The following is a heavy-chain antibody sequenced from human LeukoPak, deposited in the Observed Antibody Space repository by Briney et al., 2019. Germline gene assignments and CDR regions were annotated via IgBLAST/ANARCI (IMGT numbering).Heavy chain of an antibody. V-gene: IGHV3-7*03. CDR3: ARGTGYYVY. J-gene: IGHJ4*02. Sequence: HAGGSLRLSCAASGFTFSNSWMSWVRQAPGRGLEWVATIKQDGSERYYVDSVKGRFTISRDNADNSLYLQMNSLRAEDTAVYFCARGTGYYVYWGQGTLVTVSS. CDR1: GFTFSNSW. D-gene: IGHD3/OR15-3a*01. CDR2: IKQDGSER.